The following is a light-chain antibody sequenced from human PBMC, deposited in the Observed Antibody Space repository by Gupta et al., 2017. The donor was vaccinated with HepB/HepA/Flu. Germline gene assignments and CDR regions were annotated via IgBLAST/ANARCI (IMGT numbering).Light chain of an antibody. J-gene: IGKJ5*01. CDR3: QQENNCPIT. CDR2: WAS. Sequence: DIVMTQSPDSLAVSLGERATITCRSSQTLLHGSTDKNHLAWYQQKGGQPPKLLIYWASTRESGVPDRFSGSGSGTXFTLTIXSRQSEDVAIYYCQQENNCPITFGXGTQVDIK. V-gene: IGKV4-1*01. CDR1: QTLLHGSTDKNH.